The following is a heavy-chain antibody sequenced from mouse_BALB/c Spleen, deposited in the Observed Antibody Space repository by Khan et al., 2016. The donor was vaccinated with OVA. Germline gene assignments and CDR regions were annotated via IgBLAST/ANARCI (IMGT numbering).Heavy chain of an antibody. CDR2: ILPGSDSP. CDR3: ARQGGGYCSWFAY. V-gene: IGHV1-9*01. J-gene: IGHJ3*01. D-gene: IGHD2-3*01. Sequence: QVQLQQSGTELLKPGASVKISCKATGYTSSSYWIEWIKQRSGHGLEWIGEILPGSDSPNYNERFMGKATFTADTSSHPAYMQLSSLTSEDAAVYYCARQGGGYCSWFAYWGQGTLVTVSA. CDR1: GYTSSSYW.